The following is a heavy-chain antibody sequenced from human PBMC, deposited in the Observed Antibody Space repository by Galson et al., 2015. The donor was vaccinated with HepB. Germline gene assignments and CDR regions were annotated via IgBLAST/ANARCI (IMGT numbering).Heavy chain of an antibody. D-gene: IGHD3-10*01. Sequence: SLRLSCAASGFTFSSYSMNWVRQAPGKGLEWVSSISSSSSYIYYADSVKGRFTISRDNAKNSLYLQMNSLRAEDTAVYYCARAYYGSGSYFFYYGMDVWGQGTTVTVSS. CDR3: ARAYYGSGSYFFYYGMDV. V-gene: IGHV3-21*01. J-gene: IGHJ6*02. CDR2: ISSSSSYI. CDR1: GFTFSSYS.